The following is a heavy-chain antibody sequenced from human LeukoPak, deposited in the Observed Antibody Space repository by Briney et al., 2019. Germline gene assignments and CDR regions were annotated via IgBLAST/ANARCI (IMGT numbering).Heavy chain of an antibody. V-gene: IGHV3-21*01. Sequence: GGSLRLSCAASGFTFSDFGMNWVRQAPGKGLEWVSSISSGSRYIYYADSVKGRFTISRDNARNSLYLQMNSLRAEDSAVYYCARQYYDFWSGFYTADFYFDYWGQGSLVTVSS. CDR2: ISSGSRYI. J-gene: IGHJ4*02. CDR3: ARQYYDFWSGFYTADFYFDY. D-gene: IGHD3-3*01. CDR1: GFTFSDFG.